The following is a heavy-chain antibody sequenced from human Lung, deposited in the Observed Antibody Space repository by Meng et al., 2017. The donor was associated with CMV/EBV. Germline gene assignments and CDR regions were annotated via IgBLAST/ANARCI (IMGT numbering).Heavy chain of an antibody. CDR3: ARDRGGSYDDDYYYYGMDV. J-gene: IGHJ6*02. Sequence: GESLKISCAASGFTFSSYSMNWVRQAPGKGLEWVSSISSSSSYIYYADSVKGRFTISRDNAKNSLYLQMNSLRAEDTAVYYCARDRGGSYDDDYYYYGMDVWGQGPSAXSP. V-gene: IGHV3-21*01. CDR1: GFTFSSYS. D-gene: IGHD1-26*01. CDR2: ISSSSSYI.